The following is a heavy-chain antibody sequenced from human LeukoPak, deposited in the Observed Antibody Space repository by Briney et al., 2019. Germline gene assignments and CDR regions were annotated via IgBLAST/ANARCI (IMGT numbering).Heavy chain of an antibody. CDR1: GFTFNNFA. J-gene: IGHJ4*02. CDR2: ISAGGGST. CDR3: AKDWGY. Sequence: GGSLRLSCAASGFTFNNFAMNWVRQAPGKGLERVSLISAGGGSTHYADSVKGRFTISRDNSKDTLYLQMNSLRAEDTATYYCAKDWGYWGQGTLVTVSS. V-gene: IGHV3-23*01. D-gene: IGHD3-16*01.